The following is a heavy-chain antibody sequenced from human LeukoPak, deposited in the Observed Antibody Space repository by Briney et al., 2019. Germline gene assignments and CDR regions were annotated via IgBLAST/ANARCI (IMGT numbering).Heavy chain of an antibody. CDR1: GCSISSYY. Sequence: SETLSLTCTVSGCSISSYYWSWIRQPPGKGLEWIGYMYTSGSTNYNPSLESRVTISVGTSKNTFSLKPSSVTAADTAVHYCARHSRSMGVYFDCWGQGTLVTVSS. D-gene: IGHD1-26*01. CDR3: ARHSRSMGVYFDC. V-gene: IGHV4-4*09. CDR2: MYTSGST. J-gene: IGHJ4*02.